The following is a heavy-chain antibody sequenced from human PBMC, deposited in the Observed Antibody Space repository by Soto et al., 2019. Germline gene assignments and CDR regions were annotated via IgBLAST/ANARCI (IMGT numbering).Heavy chain of an antibody. D-gene: IGHD2-2*01. CDR3: ARSYCSSSSCYAAYYYYGMDV. J-gene: IGHJ6*02. CDR1: GFTVSSNY. V-gene: IGHV3-53*01. CDR2: IYSGGST. Sequence: GGSLSLSCAASGFTVSSNYMNWVRQAPGKGLEWVSVIYSGGSTYYADSVRGRFTIARDSSKNTLYLQMNSLRAEDTAVYYCARSYCSSSSCYAAYYYYGMDVWGQGTTVTVSS.